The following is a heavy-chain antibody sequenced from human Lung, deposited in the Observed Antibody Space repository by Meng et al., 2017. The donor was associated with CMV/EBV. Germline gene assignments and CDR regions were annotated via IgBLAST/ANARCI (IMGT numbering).Heavy chain of an antibody. J-gene: IGHJ2*01. D-gene: IGHD5-18*01. V-gene: IGHV3-74*01. Sequence: GGSLRLSCAASGFTFSSYWMHWVRQAPGKGLVWVSRINSDGSSTRYADSVKGRFTISRDNAKNTLYLQMNSLRAEDTAVYYCARDNVDTSMAPFDLWGRGTLVTVSS. CDR3: ARDNVDTSMAPFDL. CDR2: INSDGSST. CDR1: GFTFSSYW.